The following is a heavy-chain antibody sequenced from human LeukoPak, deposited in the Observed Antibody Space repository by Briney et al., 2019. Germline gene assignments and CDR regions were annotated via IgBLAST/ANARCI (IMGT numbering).Heavy chain of an antibody. J-gene: IGHJ5*02. CDR2: LYPGDSAT. CDR1: GYSFTSYW. Sequence: GESLKISCKGSGYSFTSYWIGWVRQMPGKGLEWRGILYPGDSATRYSPSFQGQVTISAEQTISTAYLQWSSLKASDTALYYCARESVHEGFDPWGERTLVTVSS. V-gene: IGHV5-51*01. CDR3: ARESVHEGFDP.